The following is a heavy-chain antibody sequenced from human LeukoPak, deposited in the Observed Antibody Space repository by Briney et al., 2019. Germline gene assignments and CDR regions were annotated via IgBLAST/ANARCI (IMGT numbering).Heavy chain of an antibody. J-gene: IGHJ6*03. D-gene: IGHD2-15*01. V-gene: IGHV4-34*01. CDR3: ARDRGGYDYYYYMDV. CDR2: INHSGST. Sequence: PSETLSLTCGVYGGSFSGYYWNWIRQPPGKGLECIGEINHSGSTNYNPSLKSRVTISVDTSKNQFSLKLSSVIAADTAVYYCARDRGGYDYYYYMDVWGKGTTVTVSS. CDR1: GGSFSGYY.